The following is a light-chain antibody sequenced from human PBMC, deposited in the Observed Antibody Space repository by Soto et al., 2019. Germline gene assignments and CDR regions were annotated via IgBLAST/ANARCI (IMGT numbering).Light chain of an antibody. CDR2: GAT. V-gene: IGKV1-9*01. J-gene: IGKJ4*01. CDR1: QGISNY. Sequence: IQLTQSPSSLSASVGDRVTITCRASQGISNYLAWYQQKPGKTPRLLIYGATTLQSGVPSRFSGSGSGTEFTLTISSLQSEDFAVYYCQQYNSWPLTFGGGTKVDIK. CDR3: QQYNSWPLT.